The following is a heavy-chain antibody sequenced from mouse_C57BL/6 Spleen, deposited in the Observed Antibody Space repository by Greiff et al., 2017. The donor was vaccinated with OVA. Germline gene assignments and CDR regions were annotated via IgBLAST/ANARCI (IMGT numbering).Heavy chain of an antibody. CDR1: GYAFSSSW. CDR2: IYPGDGDT. CDR3: AIIGGGWYFDV. D-gene: IGHD1-1*01. Sequence: QVQLQQSGPELVKPGASVKISCKASGYAFSSSWMNWVKQRPGKGLEWIGRIYPGDGDTNYNEKFKSKATLTVDTSSSTAYMQLSSLTSEDSAVYYCAIIGGGWYFDVWGTGTTVTVSS. J-gene: IGHJ1*03. V-gene: IGHV1-82*01.